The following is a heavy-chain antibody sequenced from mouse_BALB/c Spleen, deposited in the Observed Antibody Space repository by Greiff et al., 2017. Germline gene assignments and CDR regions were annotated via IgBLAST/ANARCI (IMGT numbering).Heavy chain of an antibody. CDR3: ANRYDAVWYFDV. Sequence: EVKLQESGPGLVKPSQSLSLTCSVTGYSITSGYYWNWIRQFPGNKLEWMGYISYDGSNNYNPSLKNRISITRDTSKNQFFLKLNSVTTEDTATYYCANRYDAVWYFDVWGAGTTVTVSS. CDR1: GYSITSGYY. V-gene: IGHV3-6*02. J-gene: IGHJ1*01. D-gene: IGHD2-14*01. CDR2: ISYDGSN.